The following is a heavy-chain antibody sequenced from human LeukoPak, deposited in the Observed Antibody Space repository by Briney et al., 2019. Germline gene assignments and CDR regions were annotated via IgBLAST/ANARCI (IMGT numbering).Heavy chain of an antibody. D-gene: IGHD2-21*02. CDR2: ISSGSTYI. CDR1: GFTFSSYS. V-gene: IGHV3-21*01. CDR3: ARRAYCGGDCSSVGAFDI. J-gene: IGHJ3*02. Sequence: GGSLRLSCAASGFTFSSYSINWVRQAPGKGLEWVSAISSGSTYIYYADSVKGRFAISRDNAKNSLYLQMNSLRAEDTAVYYCARRAYCGGDCSSVGAFDIWGQGTMVTVSS.